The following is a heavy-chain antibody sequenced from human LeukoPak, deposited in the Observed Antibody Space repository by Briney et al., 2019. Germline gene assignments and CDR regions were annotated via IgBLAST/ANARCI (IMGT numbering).Heavy chain of an antibody. Sequence: TGGSLRLPCAASGFTFSSYAMAWVRQAPGKGLEWVSGISDRGGTTYYADPVEGRFTISRDNSKNTLYLQMNNLGAEDTAVYYCAKVTSAGSCYQSDYWGQGTLVTVSS. CDR1: GFTFSSYA. J-gene: IGHJ4*02. CDR2: ISDRGGTT. D-gene: IGHD2-15*01. CDR3: AKVTSAGSCYQSDY. V-gene: IGHV3-23*01.